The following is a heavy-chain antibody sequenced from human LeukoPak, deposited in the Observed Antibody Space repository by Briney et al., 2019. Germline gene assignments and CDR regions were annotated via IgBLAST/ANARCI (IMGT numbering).Heavy chain of an antibody. J-gene: IGHJ6*03. V-gene: IGHV4-59*01. Sequence: SETLSLTRSVSGGSISTYYWSWIRQPPGKGLEWIGYIYYSGTTNYNPSLKSRVTISVGTSKNQFSLKLTSVTAADTAVYYCARGSRIHYYYYMDVWGKGTTVTVSS. CDR2: IYYSGTT. CDR3: ARGSRIHYYYYMDV. CDR1: GGSISTYY. D-gene: IGHD2-15*01.